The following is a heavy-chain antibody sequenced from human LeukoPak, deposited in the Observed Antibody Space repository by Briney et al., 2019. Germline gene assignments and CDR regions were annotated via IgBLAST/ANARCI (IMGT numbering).Heavy chain of an antibody. D-gene: IGHD3-22*01. CDR3: ARLGANDYDSSGYYYN. CDR1: GFTFSSYS. CDR2: ISSSGSYI. J-gene: IGHJ4*02. V-gene: IGHV3-21*01. Sequence: GGSLRLSCAASGFTFSSYSMTWVRQAPGKGLEWVSSISSSGSYIYYADSVKGRFTISRDNAKNSLYLQMNSLRAEDTAVYYCARLGANDYDSSGYYYNWGQGTLVTVSS.